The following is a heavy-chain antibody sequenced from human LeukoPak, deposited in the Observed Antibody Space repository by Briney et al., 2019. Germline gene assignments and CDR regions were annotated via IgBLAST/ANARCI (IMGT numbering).Heavy chain of an antibody. CDR2: ISSSSSTI. Sequence: GRSLRLSCAASGFTFSSYSMNWVRQAPGKGLEWVSYISSSSSTIYYADSVKGRFTISRDNAKNSLYLQMNSLRAEDTAVYYCATRHDSRYYWGQGTLVTVSS. CDR1: GFTFSSYS. J-gene: IGHJ4*02. D-gene: IGHD1-1*01. V-gene: IGHV3-48*01. CDR3: ATRHDSRYY.